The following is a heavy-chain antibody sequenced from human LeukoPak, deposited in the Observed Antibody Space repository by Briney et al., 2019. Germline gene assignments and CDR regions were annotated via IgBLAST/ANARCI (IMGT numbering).Heavy chain of an antibody. CDR1: GFTFSSYS. V-gene: IGHV3-21*01. D-gene: IGHD6-25*01. J-gene: IGHJ4*02. CDR3: ASPGYSSGGHDY. Sequence: GGSLRLSCAASGFTFSSYSMNWVRQAPGKGLEWVSSISSSSSYIYYADSEKGRFTISRDNAKNSLYLQMNSLRAEDTAVYYCASPGYSSGGHDYWGQGTLVTVSS. CDR2: ISSSSSYI.